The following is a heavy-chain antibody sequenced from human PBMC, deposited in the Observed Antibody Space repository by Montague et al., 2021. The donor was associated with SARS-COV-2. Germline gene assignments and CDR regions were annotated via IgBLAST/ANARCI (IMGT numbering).Heavy chain of an antibody. CDR1: GGSINTYY. CDR2: IYYSGST. V-gene: IGHV4-59*01. Sequence: SETLSLTCTVSGGSINTYYWSWIRQPPGKGLEFIGYIYYSGSTNYNPSLKSRVTISVDTSKNQFSLRLSSVTAADTAVYYCARAQNTCFIANCVNYFEVWGLGALVTVSS. J-gene: IGHJ4*02. CDR3: ARAQNTCFIANCVNYFEV. D-gene: IGHD1-1*01.